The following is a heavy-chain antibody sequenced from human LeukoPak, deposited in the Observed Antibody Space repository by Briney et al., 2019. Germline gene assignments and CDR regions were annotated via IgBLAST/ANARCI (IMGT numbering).Heavy chain of an antibody. CDR3: ATSSDAPANM. V-gene: IGHV3-7*01. CDR2: IRQDGSAK. J-gene: IGHJ4*02. CDR1: GFTFSTYW. Sequence: TGGSLRLSCAVSGFTFSTYWMSWVRQAPGKGLEWVANIRQDGSAKYYVDSVKGRFTISRDNAKNSLYLQMNSLRAEDTGVYYCATSSDAPANMWGQGTLVTVSS. D-gene: IGHD2-2*01.